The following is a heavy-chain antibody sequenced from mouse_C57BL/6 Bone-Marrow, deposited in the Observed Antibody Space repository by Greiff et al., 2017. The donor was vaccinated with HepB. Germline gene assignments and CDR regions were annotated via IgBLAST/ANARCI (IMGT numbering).Heavy chain of an antibody. D-gene: IGHD4-1*01. CDR3: AGKGANWEFDY. J-gene: IGHJ2*01. Sequence: QVQLQQSGAELARPGASVKLSCKASGYTFTSYGISWVKQRTGQGLEWIGEIYPRSGNTYYNEKFKGKATLTADKSSSTAYMELRSLTSEYSAVYFCAGKGANWEFDYWGQGTTLTVSS. CDR1: GYTFTSYG. CDR2: IYPRSGNT. V-gene: IGHV1-81*01.